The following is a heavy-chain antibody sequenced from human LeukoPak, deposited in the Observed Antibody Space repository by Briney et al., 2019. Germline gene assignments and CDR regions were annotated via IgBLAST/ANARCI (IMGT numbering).Heavy chain of an antibody. CDR2: IIPIFGTA. D-gene: IGHD6-19*01. V-gene: IGHV1-69*13. CDR3: ARGVHSSGYNAFDI. Sequence: SVKVSCKASGGTFSNYTISWGRQAPGQGLEWMGGIIPIFGTANYAQKFQGRVTITADESTSTAYMELSSLRSEDTAVYYCARGVHSSGYNAFDIWGQGTMVTVSS. CDR1: GGTFSNYT. J-gene: IGHJ3*02.